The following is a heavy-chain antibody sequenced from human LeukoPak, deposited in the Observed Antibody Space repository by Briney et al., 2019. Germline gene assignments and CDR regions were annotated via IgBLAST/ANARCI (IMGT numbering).Heavy chain of an antibody. CDR2: INHSGST. J-gene: IGHJ4*02. V-gene: IGHV4-34*01. CDR1: GGSFSGYY. D-gene: IGHD6-13*01. Sequence: SETLSLTCAVYGGSFSGYYWSWIRQRPGKGLEWIGEINHSGSTNYNPSLKSRVTISVDTPKNQFSLKLSSVTAADTAVYYCARARGIAAAGKIDYWGQGTLVTVSS. CDR3: ARARGIAAAGKIDY.